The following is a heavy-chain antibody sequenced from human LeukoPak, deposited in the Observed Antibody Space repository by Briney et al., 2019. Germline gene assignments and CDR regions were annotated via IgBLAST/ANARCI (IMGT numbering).Heavy chain of an antibody. D-gene: IGHD2/OR15-2a*01. CDR2: IKQDGSEK. V-gene: IGHV3-7*01. Sequence: PGGSLRLSCAASGFTFSSYWMSWVRQAPGKGLEWVANIKQDGSEKYYVDSVKGRFTISRDNAKNSLYLQMNSLRAEDTAVYYCAKLGAISDYYYMDVWGKGTTVTVSS. J-gene: IGHJ6*03. CDR1: GFTFSSYW. CDR3: AKLGAISDYYYMDV.